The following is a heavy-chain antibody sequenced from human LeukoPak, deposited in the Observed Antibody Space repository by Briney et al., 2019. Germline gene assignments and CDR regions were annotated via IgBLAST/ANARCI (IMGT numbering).Heavy chain of an antibody. D-gene: IGHD7-27*01. Sequence: GGSLKISCKGSGYRFTNYWIGWVRQMPGKGLEWMGIIYPGDSVTRYSPSFQGQVTISADKSISTAYLQWSSLKASDTAMYYCARLAGDGGDAFDIWGQGTMVTVSS. CDR3: ARLAGDGGDAFDI. CDR1: GYRFTNYW. J-gene: IGHJ3*02. CDR2: IYPGDSVT. V-gene: IGHV5-51*01.